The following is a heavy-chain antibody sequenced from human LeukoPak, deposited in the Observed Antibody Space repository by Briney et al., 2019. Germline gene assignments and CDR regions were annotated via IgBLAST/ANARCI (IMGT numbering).Heavy chain of an antibody. CDR3: AHRPYDSSGYQVMYNWFDP. CDR2: IYWDDDK. CDR1: GFSLSTSGVG. D-gene: IGHD3-22*01. Sequence: SGPTLVKPTQTLTLTCTFSGFSLSTSGVGVGWIRQPPGKALEWLALIYWDDDKRYSPSLKSRLTITKDTSKNRVVLTMTNMDPVDTATYYCAHRPYDSSGYQVMYNWFDPWGQGTLVTVSS. V-gene: IGHV2-5*02. J-gene: IGHJ5*02.